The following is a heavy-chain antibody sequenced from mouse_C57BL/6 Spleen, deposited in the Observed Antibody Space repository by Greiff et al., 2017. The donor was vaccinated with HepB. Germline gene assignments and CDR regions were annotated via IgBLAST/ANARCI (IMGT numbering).Heavy chain of an antibody. CDR1: GYTFTSYW. D-gene: IGHD1-1*01. J-gene: IGHJ1*03. CDR2: IDPSDSYT. Sequence: QVQLQQPGAELVRPGTSVKLSCKASGYTFTSYWMHWVKQRPGQGLEWIGVIDPSDSYTNYNQKFKGKATLTVDTSSSTAYMQLSSLTSADSAVYYCARSGDYYGSSYGYFDVWGTGTTVTVSS. CDR3: ARSGDYYGSSYGYFDV. V-gene: IGHV1-59*01.